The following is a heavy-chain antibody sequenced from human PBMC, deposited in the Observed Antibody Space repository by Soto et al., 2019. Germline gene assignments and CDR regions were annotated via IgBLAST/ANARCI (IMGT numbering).Heavy chain of an antibody. Sequence: QVQLVQSGAEVKKPGSSVKVSCKASGGNFRSESINWVRQAPGQGLEWMGGIIPFFATSDYAQKFQGRLTITADESTTTAYMELSSLRSQDTAVYYCARGHEFAGNSDADDIWGQGTMVTVSS. CDR3: ARGHEFAGNSDADDI. CDR1: GGNFRSES. J-gene: IGHJ3*02. V-gene: IGHV1-69*12. D-gene: IGHD6-13*01. CDR2: IIPFFATS.